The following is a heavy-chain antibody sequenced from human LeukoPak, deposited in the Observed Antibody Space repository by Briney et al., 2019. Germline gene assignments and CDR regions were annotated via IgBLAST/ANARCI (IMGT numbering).Heavy chain of an antibody. V-gene: IGHV3-9*01. D-gene: IGHD2-15*01. Sequence: GGSLRLSCAASGFTFSDYAMHWVRLAPGKGLEWVSGITWDGRATGYEDSVKGRFTISRDSAKKSLYLRMNSLRTEDTAFYYCAREYCSASRCQGFFDYWGQGTLVTVSS. CDR2: ITWDGRAT. J-gene: IGHJ4*02. CDR1: GFTFSDYA. CDR3: AREYCSASRCQGFFDY.